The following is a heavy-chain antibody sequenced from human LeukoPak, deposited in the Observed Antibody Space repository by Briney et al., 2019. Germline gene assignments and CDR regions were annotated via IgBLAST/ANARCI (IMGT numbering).Heavy chain of an antibody. CDR2: IYSGGST. Sequence: SGGSLRLSCAASGFTVSSNYMSWVRQAPGKGLEWVSVIYSGGSTYYADSVKGRFTISRDNSKNTLYLQMNSLRAEDTAVYYCARSRGSGWYAFDCWGQGTLVTVSS. CDR1: GFTVSSNY. J-gene: IGHJ4*02. CDR3: ARSRGSGWYAFDC. D-gene: IGHD6-19*01. V-gene: IGHV3-53*01.